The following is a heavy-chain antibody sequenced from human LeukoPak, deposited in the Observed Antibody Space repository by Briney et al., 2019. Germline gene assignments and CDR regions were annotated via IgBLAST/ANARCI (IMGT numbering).Heavy chain of an antibody. D-gene: IGHD2-2*01. CDR3: TCRGVPAAMRCVHYYGMDV. CDR2: IIPIFGTA. CDR1: GGTFSSYA. Sequence: VASVKVSCKASGGTFSSYAISWVRQAPGQGLEWMGGIIPIFGTANYAQKFQGRVTITADKSTSTAYMELSSLRSEDTAVYCATCRGVPAAMRCVHYYGMDVWGKGTTVTVSS. J-gene: IGHJ6*04. V-gene: IGHV1-69*06.